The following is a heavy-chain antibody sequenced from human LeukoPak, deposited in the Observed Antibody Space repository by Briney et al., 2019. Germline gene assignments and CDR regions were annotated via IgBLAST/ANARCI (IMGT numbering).Heavy chain of an antibody. CDR3: AAAAGNSGYDEDAFDI. CDR1: GFTFIISA. Sequence: GTSVTVSCTASGFTFIISAMQWVRQARGQRQEWIGWIVVGSGNTNYAQKFQERVTITRDMSTSTAYMEVSSLRSEDTAVYYCAAAAGNSGYDEDAFDIWGQGTMVTVSS. V-gene: IGHV1-58*02. D-gene: IGHD5-12*01. CDR2: IVVGSGNT. J-gene: IGHJ3*02.